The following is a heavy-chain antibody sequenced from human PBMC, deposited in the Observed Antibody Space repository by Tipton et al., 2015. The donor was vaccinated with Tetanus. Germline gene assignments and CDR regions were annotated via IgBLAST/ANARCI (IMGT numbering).Heavy chain of an antibody. V-gene: IGHV4-31*03. Sequence: LRLSCTVSGGSISTGGYSWNWIRQLPGQGLEWIGYIYDSGNYHYNPSLKRRRTISVDASKTQFSLMLSSVTAADAAAEYCARHHPPRGLPYGGLHPWGQGTLVTVPS. CDR3: ARHHPPRGLPYGGLHP. CDR1: GGSISTGGYS. J-gene: IGHJ5*02. CDR2: IYDSGNY. D-gene: IGHD3-16*01.